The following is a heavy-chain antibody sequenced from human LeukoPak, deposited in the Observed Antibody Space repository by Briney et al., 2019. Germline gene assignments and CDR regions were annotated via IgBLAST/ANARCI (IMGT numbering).Heavy chain of an antibody. D-gene: IGHD4-11*01. CDR3: ARSLRALHSDAFDI. Sequence: GESLKISCKGSGYSFTTYWIGWVRQMPGKGLEWMGIIYPGDSDTRYSPSFQGQVTISVDKSIRTAYLQWSSLKASDTAIYYCARSLRALHSDAFDIWGQGTMITVSS. CDR2: IYPGDSDT. CDR1: GYSFTTYW. J-gene: IGHJ3*02. V-gene: IGHV5-51*01.